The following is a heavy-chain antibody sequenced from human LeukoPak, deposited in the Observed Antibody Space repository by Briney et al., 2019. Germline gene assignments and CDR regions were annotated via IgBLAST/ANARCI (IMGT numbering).Heavy chain of an antibody. V-gene: IGHV3-21*01. J-gene: IGHJ4*02. CDR3: VKGDYRES. CDR2: IGSTSSDK. Sequence: GGSLRLSCAASGFSFSSSTMNWARQAPGKGLEWVSSIGSTSSDKYYIEPVKGRFTISRDNAENLLYLQMDSLRADDTAAYYCVKGDYRESWGQGTRVTVSS. CDR1: GFSFSSST. D-gene: IGHD4-11*01.